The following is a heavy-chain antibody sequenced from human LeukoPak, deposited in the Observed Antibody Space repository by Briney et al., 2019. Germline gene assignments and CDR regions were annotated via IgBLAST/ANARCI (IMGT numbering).Heavy chain of an antibody. CDR1: GYTFTGYY. D-gene: IGHD5-24*01. V-gene: IGHV7-4-1*02. CDR3: AREMATITEFDY. J-gene: IGHJ4*02. CDR2: INTKSGGP. Sequence: ASVKVSCKASGYTFTGYYMHWVRQAPGQGLEWMGWINTKSGGPTYAQGLTGRFVFSLDTAVNTAYLEISSLKAEDTAVYYCAREMATITEFDYWGQGTLVTVSS.